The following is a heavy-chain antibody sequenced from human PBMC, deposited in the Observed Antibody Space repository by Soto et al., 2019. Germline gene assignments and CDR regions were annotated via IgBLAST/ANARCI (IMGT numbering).Heavy chain of an antibody. V-gene: IGHV3-33*01. CDR3: AINGEDDFDY. D-gene: IGHD3-10*01. Sequence: QVQLVESGGGVVQPGRSLRLSCAASGFTFSSYGMHWVRQAPGKGLEWVAVIWYDGSNKYYADSVKGRFTISRDNSKNTLYLQMNSLRAEDTAVYYCAINGEDDFDYWGQGTLVTVSS. CDR1: GFTFSSYG. CDR2: IWYDGSNK. J-gene: IGHJ4*02.